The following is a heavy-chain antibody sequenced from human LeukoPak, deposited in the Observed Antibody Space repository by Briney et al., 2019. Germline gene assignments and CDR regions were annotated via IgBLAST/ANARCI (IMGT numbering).Heavy chain of an antibody. Sequence: GGSLRLSCAAPGFTFSSYWMSWVRQAPGKGLEWVANIREDGSEKNCLDSVKGRFTISRDNAQNSLYLQMDSLRVEDTAVYYCARDLGRISAAAIPGGSWGQGTLVTVPS. J-gene: IGHJ5*02. V-gene: IGHV3-7*05. CDR3: ARDLGRISAAAIPGGS. D-gene: IGHD6-13*01. CDR2: IREDGSEK. CDR1: GFTFSSYW.